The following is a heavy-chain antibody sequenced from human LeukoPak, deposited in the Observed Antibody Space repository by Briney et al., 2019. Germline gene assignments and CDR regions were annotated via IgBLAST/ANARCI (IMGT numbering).Heavy chain of an antibody. Sequence: GGSLRLSCAASGFSFSSYSINWVSQAPGKGLEWVSYISGDGNAKHYTDFVKGRFTISRDNAKNALYLQMNSLRAEDTAVYFCARDYVYAFDYWGQGTLVTVSS. J-gene: IGHJ4*02. V-gene: IGHV3-48*01. CDR3: ARDYVYAFDY. D-gene: IGHD2/OR15-2a*01. CDR1: GFSFSSYS. CDR2: ISGDGNAK.